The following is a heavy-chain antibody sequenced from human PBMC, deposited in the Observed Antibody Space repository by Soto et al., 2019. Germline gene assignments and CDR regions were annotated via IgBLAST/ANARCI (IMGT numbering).Heavy chain of an antibody. J-gene: IGHJ3*01. CDR2: ISNDGSDK. Sequence: PVGSLRLSYAASGFTFNNYGMHWVRQAPGKGLEWVAVISNDGSDKYYADSVKGRLTISRDNSKNTVYLQMNSLRAEDTAVYYCAKDQGIAASHGIDWGQGTMVTVSS. CDR3: AKDQGIAASHGID. D-gene: IGHD6-13*01. V-gene: IGHV3-30*18. CDR1: GFTFNNYG.